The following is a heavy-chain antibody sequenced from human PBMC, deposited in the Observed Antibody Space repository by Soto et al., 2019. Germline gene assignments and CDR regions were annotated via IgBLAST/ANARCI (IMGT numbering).Heavy chain of an antibody. CDR1: GYTFTSYG. V-gene: IGHV1-18*01. CDR2: ISAYNGNK. J-gene: IGHJ4*02. CDR3: ARDYTTPSRIQEGY. Sequence: QVQLVQSGAEVKKPGASVKVSCKASGYTFTSYGISWVRQAPGQGLEWMGWISAYNGNKNYAQKLQGRVTMTTDTSTSTDHMELRSLRSDDTAVYYCARDYTTPSRIQEGYWGQGNLVTVSS. D-gene: IGHD5-18*01.